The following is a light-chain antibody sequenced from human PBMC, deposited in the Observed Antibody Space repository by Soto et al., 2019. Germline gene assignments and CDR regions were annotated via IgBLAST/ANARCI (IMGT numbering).Light chain of an antibody. CDR2: DAT. CDR3: QQRSNWWT. V-gene: IGKV3-11*01. J-gene: IGKJ1*01. CDR1: QSVSSY. Sequence: EIVLTQSPATLSLSPGERATLSCRASQSVSSYLAWYQQKPGQAPRLLIYDATNRDAAIPARFSGSGSGTDFTLTSSSLEPEAFAVYYCQQRSNWWTFGQGTKVDIK.